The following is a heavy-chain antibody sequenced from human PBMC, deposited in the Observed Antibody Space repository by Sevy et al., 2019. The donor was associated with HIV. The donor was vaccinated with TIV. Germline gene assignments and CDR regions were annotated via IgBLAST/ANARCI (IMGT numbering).Heavy chain of an antibody. D-gene: IGHD2-2*01. CDR1: GYTFTGYY. J-gene: IGHJ5*02. CDR3: ARGLPLVVPAANWFDP. Sequence: ASVKVSCKASGYTFTGYYMHWVRQAPGQGLEWMGWINPNSGGTNCAQKFQGWVTMTRDTSISTAYMELSRLRSDDTAVYYSARGLPLVVPAANWFDPWGQGTLVTVSS. V-gene: IGHV1-2*04. CDR2: INPNSGGT.